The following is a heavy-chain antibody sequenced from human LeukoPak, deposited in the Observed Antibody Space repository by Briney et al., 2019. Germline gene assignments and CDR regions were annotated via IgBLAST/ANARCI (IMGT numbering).Heavy chain of an antibody. D-gene: IGHD3-22*01. CDR2: IYYSGST. J-gene: IGHJ4*02. CDR1: GGSISSYY. Sequence: PSETLSLTCTVSGGSISSYYWSWIRQPPGKGLEWIGCIYYSGSTNYNPSLKSRVTISVDTSKNQFSLKLSSVTAADTAVYYCARFHYYDSSGYGVYFDYWGQGTLVSVAS. V-gene: IGHV4-59*01. CDR3: ARFHYYDSSGYGVYFDY.